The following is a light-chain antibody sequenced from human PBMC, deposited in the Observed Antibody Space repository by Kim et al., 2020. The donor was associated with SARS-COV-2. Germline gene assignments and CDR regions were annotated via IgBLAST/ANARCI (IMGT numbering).Light chain of an antibody. CDR1: QDIGNG. J-gene: IGKJ3*01. CDR2: AAS. V-gene: IGKV1-17*03. Sequence: ASVGDRVTITCRATQDIGNGLAWFQQEPGKAPKRLIYAASNLQTGVPSRFSGSGSGTEFTLTISSLRPEDFATYYCLQHSRYPFTFGPGTKVDIK. CDR3: LQHSRYPFT.